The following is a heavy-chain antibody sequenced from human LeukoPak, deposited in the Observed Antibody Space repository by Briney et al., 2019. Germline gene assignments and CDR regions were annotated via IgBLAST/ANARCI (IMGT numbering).Heavy chain of an antibody. CDR2: IKQDGSEK. Sequence: GGSLRLSCAASGFTFSSYWMSWVRQAPGKGLEWVANIKQDGSEKYYVDSVKGRFTISRDNAKNSPHLQMNSLRAEDTAVYYCARHRYYDFWSGYPYYFDYWGQGTLVTVSS. J-gene: IGHJ4*02. D-gene: IGHD3-3*01. CDR3: ARHRYYDFWSGYPYYFDY. CDR1: GFTFSSYW. V-gene: IGHV3-7*01.